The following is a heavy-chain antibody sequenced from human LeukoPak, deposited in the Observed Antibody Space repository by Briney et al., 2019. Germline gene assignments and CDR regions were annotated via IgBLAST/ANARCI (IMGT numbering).Heavy chain of an antibody. V-gene: IGHV1-69*13. CDR2: IIPIFGTA. D-gene: IGHD2-2*01. CDR3: HIVVVPEYKSDAFDI. J-gene: IGHJ3*02. CDR1: GGTFSSYA. Sequence: GASVKASCKASGGTFSSYAISWVRQAPGQGLEWMGGIIPIFGTANYAQKFQGRVTITADESTSTAYMELSSLRSEDTAVYYCHIVVVPEYKSDAFDIWGQGTMVTVSS.